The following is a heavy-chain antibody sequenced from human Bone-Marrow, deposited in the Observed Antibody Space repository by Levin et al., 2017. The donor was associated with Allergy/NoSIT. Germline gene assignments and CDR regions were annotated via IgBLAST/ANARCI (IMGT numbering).Heavy chain of an antibody. D-gene: IGHD2-15*01. CDR3: ARGALHCSGGSCLPEDYFDY. CDR2: IKQDGSEK. CDR1: GFTFSSYW. Sequence: GESLKISCAASGFTFSSYWMSWVRQAPGKGLEWVANIKQDGSEKYYVDSVKGRFTISRDNAKNSLYLQMNSLRAEDTAVYYCARGALHCSGGSCLPEDYFDYWGQGTLVTVSS. J-gene: IGHJ4*02. V-gene: IGHV3-7*04.